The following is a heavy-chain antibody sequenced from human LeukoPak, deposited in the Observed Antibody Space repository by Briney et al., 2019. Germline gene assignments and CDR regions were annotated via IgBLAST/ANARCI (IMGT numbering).Heavy chain of an antibody. J-gene: IGHJ4*02. D-gene: IGHD6-13*01. CDR1: GFTFDEYA. CDR2: ISGDVGST. V-gene: IGHV3-43*02. Sequence: PGGSLRLSCAASGFTFDEYAMHWVRQAPGRVLEWVSLISGDVGSTYYADSVKGRFTISRDNSKNSLYLQMNSLRTEDTALYYCAKPWTGYSSSWYFYYFDYWGQGTLVTVSS. CDR3: AKPWTGYSSSWYFYYFDY.